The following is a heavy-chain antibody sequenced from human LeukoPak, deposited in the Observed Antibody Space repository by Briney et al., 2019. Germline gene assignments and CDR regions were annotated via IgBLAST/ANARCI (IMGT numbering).Heavy chain of an antibody. CDR3: AKPRPARIAAANYYFDY. CDR2: ISGSGGST. CDR1: GFTFSSYA. V-gene: IGHV3-23*01. J-gene: IGHJ4*02. D-gene: IGHD6-13*01. Sequence: PGGPLRLSCAASGFTFSSYAMSWVRQAPGKGLEWVSAISGSGGSTYYADSVKGRFTISRDNPKNTLYLQMNSLRAEDTAVYYCAKPRPARIAAANYYFDYWGQGTLVTVSS.